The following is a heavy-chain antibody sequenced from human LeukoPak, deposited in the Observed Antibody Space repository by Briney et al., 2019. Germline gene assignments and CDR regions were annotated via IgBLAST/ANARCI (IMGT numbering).Heavy chain of an antibody. CDR2: INPNSGGT. Sequence: GASVKVSCKASGYTFTGYYMHWVRQAPGQGLEWMGWINPNSGGTNYAQKFQGRVTMTRGTSISTAYMELSRPRSDDTAVYYCARTDYYGSGSYYYWGQGTLVTVSS. D-gene: IGHD3-10*01. CDR1: GYTFTGYY. J-gene: IGHJ4*02. CDR3: ARTDYYGSGSYYY. V-gene: IGHV1-2*02.